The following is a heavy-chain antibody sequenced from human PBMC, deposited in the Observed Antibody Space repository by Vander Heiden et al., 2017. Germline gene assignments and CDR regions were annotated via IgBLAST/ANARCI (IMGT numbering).Heavy chain of an antibody. V-gene: IGHV3-13*01. CDR2: IGTAGDT. CDR1: VFTFSSFD. Sequence: EVQLVASGGGLVQPGGSLSLSCAASVFTFSSFDMHWVLQATGKGLEWVSAIGTAGDTYYPGSVKGRFTISRENAKNSLYLQMNSLRAGDTAVYYCARAGFGELPDYWGQGTLVTVSS. CDR3: ARAGFGELPDY. J-gene: IGHJ4*02. D-gene: IGHD3-10*01.